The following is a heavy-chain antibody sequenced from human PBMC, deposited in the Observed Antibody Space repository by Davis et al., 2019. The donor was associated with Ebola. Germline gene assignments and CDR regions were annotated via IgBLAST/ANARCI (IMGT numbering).Heavy chain of an antibody. V-gene: IGHV3-53*01. D-gene: IGHD3-3*01. Sequence: GGSLRLSCEASGFSVSDNYMNWVRQAPGKGLEWVSVIYNVYTMYYADSVKGRFTISRDSSKNTLYMQMNSLRAEDTAVYYCAKEWHWNGLNWFDSWGQGTLVTVSS. J-gene: IGHJ5*01. CDR1: GFSVSDNY. CDR3: AKEWHWNGLNWFDS. CDR2: IYNVYTM.